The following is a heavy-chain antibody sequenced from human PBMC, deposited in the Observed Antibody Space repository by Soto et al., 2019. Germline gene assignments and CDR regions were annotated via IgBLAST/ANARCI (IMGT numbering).Heavy chain of an antibody. Sequence: EVQLVESGGGLVKPGGSLRLSCVASGFTFSSHHMQWARQAPGKGLEWVSYIRDNSATRYYADSVRGRFTISRDNAQNSVFLQMNSLRDEDTAVYYCGRDYRFDIDLWGQGTMVNVSS. D-gene: IGHD3-22*01. CDR1: GFTFSSHH. CDR2: IRDNSATR. CDR3: GRDYRFDIDL. V-gene: IGHV3-48*02. J-gene: IGHJ3*01.